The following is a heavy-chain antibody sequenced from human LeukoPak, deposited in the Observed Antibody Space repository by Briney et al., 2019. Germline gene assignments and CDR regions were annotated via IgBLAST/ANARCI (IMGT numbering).Heavy chain of an antibody. J-gene: IGHJ5*02. CDR3: ARVYYASWSGQPLSQHWLDP. V-gene: IGHV3-11*04. Sequence: GGSLRLSCTASGFTFRDYYVTWIRQAPGKGLEWVSYIRSTGCSTAYADSVKGRFAISRDNAKNSLYLQMNGLRVEDTAVYYCARVYYASWSGQPLSQHWLDPWGQGTLVTVSS. D-gene: IGHD3-3*01. CDR2: IRSTGCST. CDR1: GFTFRDYY.